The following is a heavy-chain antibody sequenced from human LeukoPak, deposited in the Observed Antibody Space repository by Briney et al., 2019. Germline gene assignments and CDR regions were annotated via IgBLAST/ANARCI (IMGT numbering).Heavy chain of an antibody. CDR3: VRDVWGDGDGFFEY. V-gene: IGHV3-74*01. J-gene: IGHJ4*02. Sequence: PGGSLRLSCAASGFTFSSYWMHWVRQAPGKGLLWVSRINIDGRSASYAPSVTGRFTMSRDNAKNTVYMQMICLRAEDPAVYYCVRDVWGDGDGFFEYWGQGTLVTVSS. CDR2: INIDGRSA. D-gene: IGHD2-21*01. CDR1: GFTFSSYW.